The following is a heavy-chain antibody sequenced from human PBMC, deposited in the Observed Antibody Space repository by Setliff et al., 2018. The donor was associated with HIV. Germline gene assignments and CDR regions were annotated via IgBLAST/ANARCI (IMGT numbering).Heavy chain of an antibody. CDR1: GGTFSNFA. CDR3: ARIPTGGAFDI. CDR2: IIPILGIT. Sequence: SVKVSCKTSGGTFSNFAVSWVRQAPGQRLEWMGAIIPILGITNYAEKLQGKVTITLDESTTTSFIELSSLRSEDTAVYYCARIPTGGAFDIWGQGTVVTVSS. D-gene: IGHD7-27*01. J-gene: IGHJ3*02. V-gene: IGHV1-69*10.